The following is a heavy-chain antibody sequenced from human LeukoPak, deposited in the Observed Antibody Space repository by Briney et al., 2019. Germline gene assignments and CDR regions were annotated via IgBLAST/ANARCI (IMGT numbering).Heavy chain of an antibody. CDR1: GFTFSSYW. CDR2: INSDGSST. CDR3: ARGSDYDILTGYSPSDAFDI. D-gene: IGHD3-9*01. J-gene: IGHJ3*02. Sequence: PGGSLRLSCAASGFTFSSYWMHWVRQAPGKGLVWASRINSDGSSTSYADSVKGRFTISRDNAKNTLYLQMNSLRAEDTAVYYCARGSDYDILTGYSPSDAFDIWGQGTMVTVSS. V-gene: IGHV3-74*01.